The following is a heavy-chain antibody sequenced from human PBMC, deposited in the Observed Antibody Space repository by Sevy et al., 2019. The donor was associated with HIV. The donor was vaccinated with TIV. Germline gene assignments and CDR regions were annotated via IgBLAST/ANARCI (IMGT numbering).Heavy chain of an antibody. Sequence: ASVKVSCQVSGYTLTELSMHWVRQAPGKGLEWMGGFDPEDGETIYAQKFQGRVTMTEDTSTDTAYMERSSLGAEDTAVYYCATGRGLTFDYWGQGTLVTVSS. CDR2: FDPEDGET. V-gene: IGHV1-24*01. J-gene: IGHJ4*02. CDR1: GYTLTELS. D-gene: IGHD5-12*01. CDR3: ATGRGLTFDY.